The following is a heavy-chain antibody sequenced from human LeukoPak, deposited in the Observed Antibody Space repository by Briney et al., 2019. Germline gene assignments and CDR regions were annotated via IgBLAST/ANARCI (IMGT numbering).Heavy chain of an antibody. V-gene: IGHV1-2*02. CDR1: GYTFTVYY. J-gene: IGHJ5*02. Sequence: GASVTVSFKASGYTFTVYYMHWVRQAPGQGLEWMGWINPNSGGTNYAQKFQGRVTMTRDTSISTAYMELSRLRSDDTAVYYCAREVQQLVNNWFDPWGQGTLVTVSS. CDR2: INPNSGGT. D-gene: IGHD6-6*01. CDR3: AREVQQLVNNWFDP.